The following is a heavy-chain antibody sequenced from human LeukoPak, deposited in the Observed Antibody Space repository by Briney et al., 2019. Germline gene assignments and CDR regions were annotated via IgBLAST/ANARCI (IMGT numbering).Heavy chain of an antibody. J-gene: IGHJ4*02. CDR1: GGSISSRPYY. V-gene: IGHV4-39*01. Sequence: SETLSLTCTVSGGSISSRPYYWGWVRQPPGKGLEWIGSISYSGSTYYNASLKSRVTISVDTSKNHFSLRLSSVTAADTTVYYCATLEIGDYYFGYWGQGTLVTVSS. CDR2: ISYSGST. D-gene: IGHD3-16*01. CDR3: ATLEIGDYYFGY.